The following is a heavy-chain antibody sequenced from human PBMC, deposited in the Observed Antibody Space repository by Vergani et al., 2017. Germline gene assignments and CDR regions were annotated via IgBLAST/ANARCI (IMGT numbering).Heavy chain of an antibody. J-gene: IGHJ2*01. CDR2: SNWNSDSI. CDR3: VKDIAASGNYWYFDL. V-gene: IGHV3-9*01. D-gene: IGHD6-13*01. Sequence: EVQLVESGGGLVQPGRSLRLSCAASGFTFDDYAMHWVRQAPGKGLEWVSGSNWNSDSIAYADSVKGRFTISRDNAKKSLYLQMNSLRAEDTALYYCVKDIAASGNYWYFDLWGRGSLVGVCS. CDR1: GFTFDDYA.